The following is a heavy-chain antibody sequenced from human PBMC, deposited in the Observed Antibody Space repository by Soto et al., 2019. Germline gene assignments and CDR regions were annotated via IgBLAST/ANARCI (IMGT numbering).Heavy chain of an antibody. CDR1: GYTFTSYG. J-gene: IGHJ5*02. Sequence: QVQLVQSGAEVKKPGASVKVSCKASGYTFTSYGISWVRQAPGQGLEWMGRISAYNGNTNYAQKLQGRVTMTTDTXTSTAYMELRSLSSDDTAVYYCARVVGALGHWFDPWGQGTLVTVSS. D-gene: IGHD1-26*01. CDR3: ARVVGALGHWFDP. CDR2: ISAYNGNT. V-gene: IGHV1-18*01.